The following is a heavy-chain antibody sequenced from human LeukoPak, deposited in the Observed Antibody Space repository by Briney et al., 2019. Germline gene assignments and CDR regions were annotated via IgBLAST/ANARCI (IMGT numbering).Heavy chain of an antibody. Sequence: GGSLRLSCAASGFTFSSYAMSWVRQAPGKGLEWVSTLSGSGGGAYYADSVKGRFTISRDNSKNTLYLQMNSLRAEDTAVYYCAKGCGGDCYSGYFQHWGQGTLVTVSS. CDR3: AKGCGGDCYSGYFQH. D-gene: IGHD2-21*01. J-gene: IGHJ1*01. CDR2: LSGSGGGA. CDR1: GFTFSSYA. V-gene: IGHV3-23*01.